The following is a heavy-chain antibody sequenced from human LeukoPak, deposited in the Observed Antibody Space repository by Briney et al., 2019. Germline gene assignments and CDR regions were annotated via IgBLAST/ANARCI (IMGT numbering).Heavy chain of an antibody. CDR3: ARARGAEAVDS. Sequence: SETLSLTCAVHGGSFSGYYWTWIRQSPGKGLEWIGEINHSGNTNYNPSLKSRVTLSVDTSKNQFSLKLTSVTAADMAVYYCARARGAEAVDSWGQGTLVTVSS. J-gene: IGHJ4*02. CDR1: GGSFSGYY. D-gene: IGHD6-19*01. V-gene: IGHV4-34*01. CDR2: INHSGNT.